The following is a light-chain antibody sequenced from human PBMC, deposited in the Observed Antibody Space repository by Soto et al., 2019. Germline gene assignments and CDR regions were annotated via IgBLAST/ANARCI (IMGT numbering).Light chain of an antibody. V-gene: IGKV1-39*01. CDR3: QQFDDSVT. Sequence: DIQMTQSPSSLSTSLGDRVTITCRASQRINIYLNWYRQKPGKAPELLIYSASNLQSGVPSRFSGSGSGTDFTLTISRLEPEDSAVYYCQQFDDSVTFGQGTRLEI. CDR1: QRINIY. CDR2: SAS. J-gene: IGKJ5*01.